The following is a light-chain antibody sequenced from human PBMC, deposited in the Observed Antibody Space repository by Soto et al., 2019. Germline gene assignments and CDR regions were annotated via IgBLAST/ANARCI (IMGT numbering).Light chain of an antibody. CDR2: RND. V-gene: IGLV1-47*01. Sequence: QSVLTQPHSASGTPGQRVTISCSGSSSNIASNYVYWYKQLPGTAPKLLIYRNDQRPSGVPDRFSASKSCTSASLAITGLRSEDEADYYCAAGDGTLSGGFFGGGTKLTVL. J-gene: IGLJ2*01. CDR1: SSNIASNY. CDR3: AAGDGTLSGGF.